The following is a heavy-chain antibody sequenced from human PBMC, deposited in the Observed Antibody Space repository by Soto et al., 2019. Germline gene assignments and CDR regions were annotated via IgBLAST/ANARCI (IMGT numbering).Heavy chain of an antibody. V-gene: IGHV1-18*01. J-gene: IGHJ6*02. CDR3: ARDEYGGDSGYAMDV. D-gene: IGHD2-21*02. CDR2: INTYNGDT. Sequence: QVELVQSGAELKKPGASVKVSCKASGYTFTRYGISWVRQAPGQGREWIGWINTYNGDTSYAQKLQGRVTMTTDTSTSTAYLELRSLTSDDTAVFYCARDEYGGDSGYAMDVWGQGTTVTVSS. CDR1: GYTFTRYG.